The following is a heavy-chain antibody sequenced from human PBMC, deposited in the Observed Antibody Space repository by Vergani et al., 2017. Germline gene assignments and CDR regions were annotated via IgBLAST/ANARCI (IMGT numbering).Heavy chain of an antibody. CDR1: GYTFTSYA. CDR3: VLSYGDYVYYFDY. Sequence: QVQLVQSGAEVKKPGASVKVSCKASGYTFTSYAMHWVRQAPGQRLEWMGWINTGNGNTKYSQKFQGRVTITRDTSASTAYMELSSLRSEDTAVYYCVLSYGDYVYYFDYWGQGTLVTVSS. J-gene: IGHJ4*02. V-gene: IGHV1-3*04. D-gene: IGHD4-17*01. CDR2: INTGNGNT.